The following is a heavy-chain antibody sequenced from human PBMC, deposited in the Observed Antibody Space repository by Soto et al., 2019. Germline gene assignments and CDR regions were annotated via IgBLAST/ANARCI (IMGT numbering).Heavy chain of an antibody. D-gene: IGHD3-16*01. CDR2: IDYSGSS. J-gene: IGHJ3*02. V-gene: IGHV4-59*12. CDR1: GGSISTKN. CDR3: ARALGEWLVQGAFDI. Sequence: SETLSLTCTVSGGSISTKNRNWIRQPPGKGLEWIGYIDYSGSSKSNPSLNSRVTMSVDTSKNQFSLKLTSVTAAATAVYYCARALGEWLVQGAFDIWGHGTMVTVSS.